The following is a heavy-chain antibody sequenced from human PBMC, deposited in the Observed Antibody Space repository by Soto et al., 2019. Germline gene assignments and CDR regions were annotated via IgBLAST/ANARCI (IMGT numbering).Heavy chain of an antibody. D-gene: IGHD6-6*01. CDR2: IYSNGDT. V-gene: IGHV4-31*03. CDR3: ARRGGSSSGYYYYAMDV. Sequence: SETLSLTCSVSSDSMNSGGYYWSWIRQHPGKGLEWIGYIYSNGDTYYNPSLKSRVTISVDTSKNQFSLNLTAVTAADTAVYYCARRGGSSSGYYYYAMDVWGQGTTVTVSS. J-gene: IGHJ6*02. CDR1: SDSMNSGGYY.